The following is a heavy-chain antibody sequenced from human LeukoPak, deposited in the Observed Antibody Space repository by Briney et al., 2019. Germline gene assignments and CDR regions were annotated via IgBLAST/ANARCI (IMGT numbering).Heavy chain of an antibody. Sequence: QPGGSLRLSCAASGFTFSSYWMSWVRQAPGKGLEWVANIKQDGSEKYYVDSVKGRFTISRDNAKNSLYLQMNSLRAEDTAVYYCARVGYYYDSSGYNLDYWGQGTLVTVSS. D-gene: IGHD3-22*01. CDR2: IKQDGSEK. J-gene: IGHJ4*02. CDR1: GFTFSSYW. CDR3: ARVGYYYDSSGYNLDY. V-gene: IGHV3-7*01.